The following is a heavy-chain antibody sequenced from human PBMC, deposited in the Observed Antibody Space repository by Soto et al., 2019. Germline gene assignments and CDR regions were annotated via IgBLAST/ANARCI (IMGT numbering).Heavy chain of an antibody. CDR1: GGSFSGYY. V-gene: IGHV4-34*01. D-gene: IGHD6-25*01. J-gene: IGHJ4*02. CDR2: INHRGST. CDR3: ARGRRAGAACWLDY. Sequence: QVQLQQWGAGLLKPSETLSLTCAVYGGSFSGYYWSWIRQPPGKGLEWIGEINHRGSTNYNPSLKSRVTISVDTSKNQFSLKLSSVTAADTAVYYCARGRRAGAACWLDYWGQGTLVTVSS.